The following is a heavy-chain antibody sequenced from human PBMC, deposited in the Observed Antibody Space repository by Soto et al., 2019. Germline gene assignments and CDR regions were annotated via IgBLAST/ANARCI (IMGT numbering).Heavy chain of an antibody. CDR3: ARAGYLRRWFDP. CDR2: INHSGST. J-gene: IGHJ5*02. V-gene: IGHV4-34*01. Sequence: PSETLSLTCAVYGGSFSGYYWSWIRQPPGKGLEWIGEINHSGSTNYNPSLKSRVTISVDTSKNQFSLKLSSVTAADTAVYYCARAGYLRRWFDPWGQETLVTVSS. CDR1: GGSFSGYY. D-gene: IGHD1-1*01.